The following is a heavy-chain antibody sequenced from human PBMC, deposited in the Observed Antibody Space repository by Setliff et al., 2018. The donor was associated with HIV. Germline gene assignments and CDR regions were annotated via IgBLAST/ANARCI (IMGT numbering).Heavy chain of an antibody. CDR2: IYYSGST. D-gene: IGHD2-2*01. Sequence: SETLSLTCTVYGGSFSNYYTNWIRQPPGKGLEWIGYIYYSGSTSYNPSLKSRVTISADASKNQFSLELGSVTAADTAVYYCARLIPASVYFDYWGQGTLVTVSS. CDR3: ARLIPASVYFDY. V-gene: IGHV4-30-4*08. J-gene: IGHJ4*02. CDR1: GGSFSNYY.